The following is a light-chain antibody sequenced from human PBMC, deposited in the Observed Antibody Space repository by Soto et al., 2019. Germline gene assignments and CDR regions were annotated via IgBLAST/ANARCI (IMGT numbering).Light chain of an antibody. Sequence: LMTQAPDSLAVSLGERATINCKSSQSVLYNSNNKNHLGWLQQKPGHPPKLLIYGASFRPSGVPDRFSGSGSGTDFTLTISSMQAEDVAVYYCQQYYSIPFTFGQGTRMEIK. J-gene: IGKJ5*01. CDR3: QQYYSIPFT. V-gene: IGKV4-1*01. CDR2: GAS. CDR1: QSVLYNSNNKNH.